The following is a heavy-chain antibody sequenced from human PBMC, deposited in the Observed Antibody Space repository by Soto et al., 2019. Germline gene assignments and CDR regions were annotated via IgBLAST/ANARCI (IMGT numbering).Heavy chain of an antibody. CDR1: GFSFSISP. D-gene: IGHD7-27*01. Sequence: GGSLRLSCAASGFSFSISPMHWVRQAPGKGPEWVALISYDGINKFYADSVKGRFTISRDNSKSTLYLQVDSLRPEDAAVYYCARDPKTSGGQHWAFNYFDSWGQGTLVTVS. CDR2: ISYDGINK. J-gene: IGHJ4*02. CDR3: ARDPKTSGGQHWAFNYFDS. V-gene: IGHV3-30-3*01.